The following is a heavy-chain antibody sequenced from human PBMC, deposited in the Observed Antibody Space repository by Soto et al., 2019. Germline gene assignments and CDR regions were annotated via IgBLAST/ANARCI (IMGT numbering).Heavy chain of an antibody. CDR3: ASRWEYHSGSGKNYGRDI. CDR1: GYTFTNNW. Sequence: GESLTISFKGSGYTFTNNWVCWVRQMPVKGLEWTGIIYPGDSDTRYSPSFQGQVTISVDKSIATAYLQWSSLKASDTAMYYCASRWEYHSGSGKNYGRDIGGQETT. J-gene: IGHJ6*02. CDR2: IYPGDSDT. D-gene: IGHD3-10*01. V-gene: IGHV5-51*01.